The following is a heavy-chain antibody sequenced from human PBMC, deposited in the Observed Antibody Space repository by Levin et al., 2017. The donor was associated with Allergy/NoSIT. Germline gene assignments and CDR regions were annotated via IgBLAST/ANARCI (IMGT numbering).Heavy chain of an antibody. J-gene: IGHJ3*02. Sequence: SETLSLTCAVYGGSFSGYYWSWIRQPPGKELEWIGEINHSGSTNYNPSLKSRVTISVDTSKNQFSLKLSSVTAADTAVYYCARAISPGDAFDIWGQGTMVTVSS. D-gene: IGHD1-14*01. CDR1: GGSFSGYY. CDR2: INHSGST. CDR3: ARAISPGDAFDI. V-gene: IGHV4-34*01.